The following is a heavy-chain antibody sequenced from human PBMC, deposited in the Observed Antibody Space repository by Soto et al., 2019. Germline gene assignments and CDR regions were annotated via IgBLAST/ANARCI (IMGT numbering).Heavy chain of an antibody. CDR3: AKVHMAVAAYFDY. CDR1: GFTFSTYA. CDR2: ISARGGST. D-gene: IGHD6-19*01. J-gene: IGHJ4*02. Sequence: GGSLRLSCAASGFTFSTYAMHWVRQAPGKGLEWVSGISARGGSTYYADSVQGRFTISRDNSKNTLDLQMNSLRAEDTAVYYCAKVHMAVAAYFDYWGQGTQVTVSS. V-gene: IGHV3-23*01.